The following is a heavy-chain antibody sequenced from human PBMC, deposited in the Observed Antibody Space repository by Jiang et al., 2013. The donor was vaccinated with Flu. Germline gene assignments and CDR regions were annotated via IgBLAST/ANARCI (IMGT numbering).Heavy chain of an antibody. CDR2: INPNSGGT. D-gene: IGHD6-19*01. J-gene: IGHJ5*02. CDR1: GYTFTGYY. CDR3: ARDNSSGWYGGWFDP. Sequence: SGAEVKKPGASVKVSCKASGYTFTGYYMHWVRQAPGQGLEWMGWINPNSGGTNYAQKFQGRVTMTRDTSISTAYMELSRLRSDDTAVYYCARDNSSGWYGGWFDPWGQGTLVTV. V-gene: IGHV1-2*02.